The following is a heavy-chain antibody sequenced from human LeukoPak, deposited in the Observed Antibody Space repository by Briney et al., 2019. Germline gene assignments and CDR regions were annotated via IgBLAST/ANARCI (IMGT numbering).Heavy chain of an antibody. D-gene: IGHD6-6*01. Sequence: SETLSLTCAVSGYSISSGYYWGWIRQPPGKGLEWIGSIYHSGSTYYNPSLKSRVTISVDTSKNQFSLKLSSVTAADTAVYYGARSSIAARRDFDYWGQGTLVTVSS. CDR1: GYSISSGYY. V-gene: IGHV4-38-2*01. J-gene: IGHJ4*02. CDR2: IYHSGST. CDR3: ARSSIAARRDFDY.